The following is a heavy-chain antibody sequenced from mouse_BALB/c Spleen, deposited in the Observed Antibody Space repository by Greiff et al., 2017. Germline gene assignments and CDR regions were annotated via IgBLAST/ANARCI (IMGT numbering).Heavy chain of an antibody. CDR3: ARWAGRAYFDY. CDR1: GFTFSSFG. D-gene: IGHD3-3*01. V-gene: IGHV5-17*02. CDR2: ISSGSSTI. Sequence: EVHLVESGGGLVQPGGSRKLSCAASGFTFSSFGMHWVRQAPEKGLEWVAYISSGSSTIYYADTVKGRFTISRDNPKNTLFLQMTSLRSEDTAMYYCARWAGRAYFDYWGQGTTLTVSS. J-gene: IGHJ2*01.